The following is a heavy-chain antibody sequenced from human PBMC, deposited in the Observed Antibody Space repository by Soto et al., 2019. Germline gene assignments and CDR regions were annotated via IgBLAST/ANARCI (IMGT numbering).Heavy chain of an antibody. CDR1: GGSVSSGSYY. V-gene: IGHV4-61*01. CDR2: IYYSGST. CDR3: ARDSLGDYYYGMDV. J-gene: IGHJ6*02. Sequence: PSETLSLTCTVSGGSVSSGSYYWSWIRQPPGKGLEWIGYIYYSGSTNYNPSLKSRVTISVDTSKSQFSLKLSSVTAADTAVYYCARDSLGDYYYGMDVWGQGTTVTVSS.